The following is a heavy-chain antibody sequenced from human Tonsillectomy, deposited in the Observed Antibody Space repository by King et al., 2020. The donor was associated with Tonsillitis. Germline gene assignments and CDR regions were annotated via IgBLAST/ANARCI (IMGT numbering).Heavy chain of an antibody. CDR2: TYYRSKGDC. J-gene: IGHJ4*02. V-gene: IGHV6-1*01. CDR3: ARDHYSSGWYRADY. Sequence: VQLQQSGPGLVKPSQTLSLTCAISGDSVSSNSAAWNWIRQAPSRGLEVLGRTYYRSKGDCDYAVSVRGRMTINPDTSKNKFSLQLNSVTPEDTAVYYCARDHYSSGWYRADYWGPGTLVTVSS. D-gene: IGHD6-19*01. CDR1: GDSVSSNSAA.